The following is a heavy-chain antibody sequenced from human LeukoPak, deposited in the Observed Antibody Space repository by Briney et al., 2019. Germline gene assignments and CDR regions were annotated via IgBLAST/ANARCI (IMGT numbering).Heavy chain of an antibody. V-gene: IGHV3-23*01. CDR2: ISGSGGST. J-gene: IGHJ3*02. Sequence: GESLRLSCAASGLTFSRYAMSWVRQAPGKGLEWVSAISGSGGSTYYADSVKGRFTISRDNSKNTLYLQMNSLRAEDTAVYYCTYYYESSGYLDAFDIWGQGTMVTVSS. CDR3: TYYYESSGYLDAFDI. CDR1: GLTFSRYA. D-gene: IGHD3-22*01.